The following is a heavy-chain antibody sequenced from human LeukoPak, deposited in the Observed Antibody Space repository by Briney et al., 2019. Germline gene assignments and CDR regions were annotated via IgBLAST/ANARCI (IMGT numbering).Heavy chain of an antibody. CDR1: GFTFSSYS. J-gene: IGHJ3*02. CDR3: ASPVATKYYYDSSGSLWSDAFDI. V-gene: IGHV3-21*01. CDR2: ISSSRSYI. D-gene: IGHD3-22*01. Sequence: GGSLRLSCAASGFTFSSYSINWVRQAPGKGLEWVSSISSSRSYIYYADSVKGRFTISRDNAKNSMYLKMNSLRDEDTAVYYCASPVATKYYYDSSGSLWSDAFDIWGQGTMVTVSS.